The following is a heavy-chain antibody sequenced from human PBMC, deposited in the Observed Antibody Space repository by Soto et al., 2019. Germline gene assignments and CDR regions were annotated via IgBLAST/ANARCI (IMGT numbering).Heavy chain of an antibody. J-gene: IGHJ5*02. CDR1: GFTFSSYS. CDR2: ISSSSSTI. V-gene: IGHV3-48*01. CDR3: ARHPERIAEIGWFDP. Sequence: GGSLRLSCAASGFTFSSYSMNWVRQAPGKGLEWVSYISSSSSTIFYADSVKGRFTISRDNAKNSLYLQMNSLRAEDTAVYYCARHPERIAEIGWFDPWGQGTLVTVSS. D-gene: IGHD6-13*01.